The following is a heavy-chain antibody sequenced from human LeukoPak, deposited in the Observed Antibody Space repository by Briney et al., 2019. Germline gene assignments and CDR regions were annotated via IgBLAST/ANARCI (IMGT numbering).Heavy chain of an antibody. D-gene: IGHD3-3*01. CDR1: GGTFSSYA. CDR2: IIPMFATA. V-gene: IGHV1-69*01. J-gene: IGHJ4*02. Sequence: SVKVSCKASGGTFSSYAISWVRQAPGQGLEWMGGIIPMFATANYAQKFQGRVTITADESTSTAYMELSSLRSEDTAVYYCARLPAWSGYSFDYWGQGTLVTVSS. CDR3: ARLPAWSGYSFDY.